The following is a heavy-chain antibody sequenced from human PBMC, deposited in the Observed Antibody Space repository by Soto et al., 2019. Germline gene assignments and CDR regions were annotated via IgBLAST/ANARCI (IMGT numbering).Heavy chain of an antibody. J-gene: IGHJ4*02. V-gene: IGHV3-30*18. Sequence: QVQLVESGGGVVQPGRSLRLSCAASGFTFSSYGMHWVRQAPGKGLEWVAVISYDGSNKYYADSVKGRFTISRDNSKNTLYLQMNSLRAEDTAVYYCAKATGSRSYSGDYWGQGTLVTVSS. D-gene: IGHD3-10*01. CDR3: AKATGSRSYSGDY. CDR2: ISYDGSNK. CDR1: GFTFSSYG.